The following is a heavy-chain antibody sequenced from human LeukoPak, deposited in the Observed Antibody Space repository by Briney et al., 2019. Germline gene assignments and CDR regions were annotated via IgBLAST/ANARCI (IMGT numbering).Heavy chain of an antibody. Sequence: SETLSLTCAVYGGSFSGYYWSWIRQPPGKGLEWIGEINHSGSTNYNPSLKSRVTISVDTSKNQFSPKLSSVTAADTAVYYCARLARGVWGSYRPFDPWGQGTLVTVSS. CDR3: ARLARGVWGSYRPFDP. CDR1: GGSFSGYY. J-gene: IGHJ5*02. D-gene: IGHD3-16*02. CDR2: INHSGST. V-gene: IGHV4-34*01.